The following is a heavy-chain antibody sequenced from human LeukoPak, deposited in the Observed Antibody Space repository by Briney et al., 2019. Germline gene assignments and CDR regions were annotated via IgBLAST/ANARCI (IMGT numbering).Heavy chain of an antibody. CDR3: ARQITMIEKGAFDI. D-gene: IGHD3-22*01. Sequence: SVKVSCKASGGTFNRYAISWVRQAPGQGLEWMGGIIPIIGTVNYAQKFQGRVTITADESTSTAYMELSSLRSEDTAVYYCARQITMIEKGAFDIWGQGTMVTVSS. CDR1: GGTFNRYA. CDR2: IIPIIGTV. J-gene: IGHJ3*02. V-gene: IGHV1-69*01.